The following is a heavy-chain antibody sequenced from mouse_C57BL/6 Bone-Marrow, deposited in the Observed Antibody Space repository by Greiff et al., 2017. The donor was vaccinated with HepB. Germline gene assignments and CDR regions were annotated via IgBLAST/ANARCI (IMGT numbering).Heavy chain of an antibody. CDR2: IRNKANGYTT. V-gene: IGHV7-3*01. CDR1: GFTFTDYY. J-gene: IGHJ3*01. Sequence: EVQWVESGGGLVQPGGSLSLSCAASGFTFTDYYMSWVRQPPGKALEWLGFIRNKANGYTTEYSASVKGRFTISRDNSQSILYLQMNALRAEDSATYYCARGGNYALFLAYWGQGTLVTVSA. D-gene: IGHD2-1*01. CDR3: ARGGNYALFLAY.